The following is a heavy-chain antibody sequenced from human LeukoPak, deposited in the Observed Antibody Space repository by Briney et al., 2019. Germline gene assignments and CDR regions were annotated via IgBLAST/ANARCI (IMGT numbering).Heavy chain of an antibody. V-gene: IGHV3-23*01. Sequence: QAGGSLRLSCAASGFAFSSYTLGWVRQAPGKGLEWVSAITGSSDSTYYADSVKGRFTVSRDNSGNMLYLQMNSLRAEDTAVYFCAKKTSYCGGDCFPYYFDHWGQGTLVTVSS. CDR3: AKKTSYCGGDCFPYYFDH. J-gene: IGHJ4*02. CDR2: ITGSSDST. CDR1: GFAFSSYT. D-gene: IGHD2-21*02.